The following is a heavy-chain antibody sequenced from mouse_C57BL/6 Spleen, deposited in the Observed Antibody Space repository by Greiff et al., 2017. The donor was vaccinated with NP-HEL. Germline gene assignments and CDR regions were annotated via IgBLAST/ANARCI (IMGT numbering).Heavy chain of an antibody. Sequence: EVKLMESGGGLVQPGGSMKLSCAASGFTFSDAWMDWVRQSPEKGLEWVAEIRNKANNHATYYAESVKGRFTISRDDSKSSVYLQMNSLRAEDTGIYYCTRDDGYYPYYFDYWGQGTTLTVSS. J-gene: IGHJ2*01. V-gene: IGHV6-6*01. D-gene: IGHD2-3*01. CDR2: IRNKANNHAT. CDR1: GFTFSDAW. CDR3: TRDDGYYPYYFDY.